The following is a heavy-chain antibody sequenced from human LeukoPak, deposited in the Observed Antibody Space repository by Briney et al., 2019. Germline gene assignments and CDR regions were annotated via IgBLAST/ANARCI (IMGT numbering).Heavy chain of an antibody. CDR3: AKTGLYGSGSFDY. J-gene: IGHJ4*02. CDR2: ISWNSGSI. V-gene: IGHV3-9*01. Sequence: GGSLRLSCAASGFTFDDYAMHWVRQAPGKGLEWVSGISWNSGSIGYADSVKGRFTISRDNAKDSLYLQMNSLRAEDTAVYYCAKTGLYGSGSFDYWGQRTLVTVSS. CDR1: GFTFDDYA. D-gene: IGHD3-10*01.